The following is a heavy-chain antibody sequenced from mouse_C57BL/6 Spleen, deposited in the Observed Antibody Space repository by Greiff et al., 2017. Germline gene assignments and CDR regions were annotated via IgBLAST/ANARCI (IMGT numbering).Heavy chain of an antibody. D-gene: IGHD2-5*01. J-gene: IGHJ2*01. CDR1: GFTFSSYA. CDR2: ISDGGSYT. CDR3: ARAYSNNRDFDY. V-gene: IGHV5-4*03. Sequence: VKLMESGGGLVTPGGSLKLSCAASGFTFSSYAMSWVRQTPETRLEWVATISDGGSYTYYPDNVKGRFTISRDNAKNHLYLQMSHLKSEDTARYYCARAYSNNRDFDYWGQGTTLTVSS.